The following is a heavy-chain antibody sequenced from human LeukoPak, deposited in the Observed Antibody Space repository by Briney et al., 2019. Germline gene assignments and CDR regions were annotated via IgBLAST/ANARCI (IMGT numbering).Heavy chain of an antibody. CDR3: ASHSSGWYGEDY. Sequence: GGSLRLSXAASGFTFSSYSMNWVRQAPGKGLEWVSSISSSSSYIYYADSVKGRFTISRDNAKNSLYLQMNSLRAEDTAVYYCASHSSGWYGEDYWGQGTLVTVSS. CDR2: ISSSSSYI. D-gene: IGHD6-19*01. V-gene: IGHV3-21*01. J-gene: IGHJ4*02. CDR1: GFTFSSYS.